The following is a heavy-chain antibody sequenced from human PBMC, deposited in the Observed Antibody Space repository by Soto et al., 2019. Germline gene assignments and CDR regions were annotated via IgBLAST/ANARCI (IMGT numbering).Heavy chain of an antibody. Sequence: SETLSLTCTVSCGPSGSYYWSWIRQSPGKGLEWIGCVYYSDSTNYNPSLKSRVTISLDRSKNQFSLRLSSVPAADTAVYYCARTEASSWSFFYYGMDVWGQGTAVTVSS. CDR1: CGPSGSYY. D-gene: IGHD6-13*01. CDR3: ARTEASSWSFFYYGMDV. CDR2: VYYSDST. J-gene: IGHJ6*02. V-gene: IGHV4-59*01.